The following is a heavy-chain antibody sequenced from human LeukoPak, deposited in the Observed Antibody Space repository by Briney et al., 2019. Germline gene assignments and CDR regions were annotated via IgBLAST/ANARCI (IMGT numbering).Heavy chain of an antibody. D-gene: IGHD2-2*01. CDR1: GYTFTSYA. Sequence: ASVKVSCKASGYTFTSYAISWVRQAPGQGLEWMGGIIPIFGTANYAQKFQGRVTITADESTSTAYMELSSLRSEDTAVYYCARLNLGYCSSTSCQPRRNWNWFDPWGQGTLVTVSS. CDR3: ARLNLGYCSSTSCQPRRNWNWFDP. V-gene: IGHV1-69*13. J-gene: IGHJ5*02. CDR2: IIPIFGTA.